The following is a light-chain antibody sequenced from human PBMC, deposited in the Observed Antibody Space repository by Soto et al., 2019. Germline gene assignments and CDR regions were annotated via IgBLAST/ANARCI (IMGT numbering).Light chain of an antibody. CDR1: QNVNTY. V-gene: IGKV3-11*01. CDR2: DAS. J-gene: IGKJ1*01. CDR3: QQRTNWWT. Sequence: ETVLTQSPATLSLSPGERVTLSCRASQNVNTYLAWYQHKPGQAPRLLIYDASNRAAGIPARFSGSGSGTDFTLTISSLEPEDFAVYYCQQRTNWWTFGQGTKVEIK.